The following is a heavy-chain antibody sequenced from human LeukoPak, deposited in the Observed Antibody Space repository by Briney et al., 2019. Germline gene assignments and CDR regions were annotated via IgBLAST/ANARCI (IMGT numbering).Heavy chain of an antibody. Sequence: ASVKVSCKASGGTFSSYANSWVRQAPGQGLEWMGGIIPIFGTANYAQKFQGRVTITTDESTSTAYMELSSLRSEDTAVYYCARDGVRRITIFGVAPSHYYYYYMDVWGKGTTVTVSS. CDR2: IIPIFGTA. D-gene: IGHD3-3*01. CDR3: ARDGVRRITIFGVAPSHYYYYYMDV. V-gene: IGHV1-69*05. CDR1: GGTFSSYA. J-gene: IGHJ6*03.